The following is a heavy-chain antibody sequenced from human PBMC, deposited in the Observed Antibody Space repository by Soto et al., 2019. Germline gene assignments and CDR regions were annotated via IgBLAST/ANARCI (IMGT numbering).Heavy chain of an antibody. CDR1: GGSFSGYY. D-gene: IGHD3-3*01. Sequence: SETLSLTCAVYGGSFSGYYWSWIRQPPGKGLEWIGEINHSGSTNYNPSLKSRVTISVDTSKNQFSLKLSSVTAADTAVYYCARGTFLEWLGYFDYWGQGTLVTVSS. V-gene: IGHV4-34*01. CDR3: ARGTFLEWLGYFDY. J-gene: IGHJ4*02. CDR2: INHSGST.